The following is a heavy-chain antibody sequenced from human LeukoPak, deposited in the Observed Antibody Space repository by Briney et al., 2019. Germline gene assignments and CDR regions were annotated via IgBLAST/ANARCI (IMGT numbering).Heavy chain of an antibody. CDR1: GGSISSYH. J-gene: IGHJ6*02. CDR3: ARDTGGIDV. CDR2: ISYSGST. V-gene: IGHV4-59*01. D-gene: IGHD7-27*01. Sequence: PSETLSLTCSVSGGSISSYHWSWIRQPPGKGLEWIGYISYSGSTNYSPSLKSRVTISVDTSKNQFSLKLSSVTAADTAVYYCARDTGGIDVWGQGTTVTVAS.